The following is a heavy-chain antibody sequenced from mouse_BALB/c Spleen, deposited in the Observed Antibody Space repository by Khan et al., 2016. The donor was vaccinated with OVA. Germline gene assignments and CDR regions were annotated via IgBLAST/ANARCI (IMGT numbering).Heavy chain of an antibody. CDR1: GFTFSSYA. V-gene: IGHV5-9-3*01. J-gene: IGHJ1*01. CDR3: ARPPITTVVATSYWFFDV. CDR2: ISSGGSYT. Sequence: EVQLQESGGGLVQPGGSLKLSCAASGFTFSSYAMSWVRQTPEKRLEWVATISSGGSYTYYPDSVKGRFTISRDNAKNTLYLQISSLRSEDTAMYYCARPPITTVVATSYWFFDVWGAGTTVTVSS. D-gene: IGHD1-1*01.